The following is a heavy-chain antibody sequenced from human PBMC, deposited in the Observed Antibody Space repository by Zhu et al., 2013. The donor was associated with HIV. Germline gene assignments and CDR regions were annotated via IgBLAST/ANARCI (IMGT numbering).Heavy chain of an antibody. CDR1: GYTFTSYA. CDR3: ARDHSAAARRGFDY. J-gene: IGHJ4*02. D-gene: IGHD6-13*01. Sequence: QVQLVQSGPELKKPGASVRVSCKASGYTFTSYALAWVRQAPGQGLEWMGWINPYNGDTKYARRFQGRVTMSTDTSTNTAYMEVRTLRSDDTAVYFCARDHSAAARRGFDYWAQGTLVTVSS. V-gene: IGHV1-18*01. CDR2: INPYNGDT.